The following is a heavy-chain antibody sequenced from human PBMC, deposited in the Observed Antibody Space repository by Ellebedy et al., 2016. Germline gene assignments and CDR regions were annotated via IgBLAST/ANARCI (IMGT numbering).Heavy chain of an antibody. J-gene: IGHJ4*02. CDR3: AKDLRYYFDY. V-gene: IGHV3-30*18. Sequence: GGSLRLXXAASGFTFSSYGMHWVRQAPGKGLEWVAVISYDGSNKYYADSVKGRFTISRDNSKNTLYLQMNSLRAEDTAVYYCAKDLRYYFDYWGQGTLVTVSS. CDR2: ISYDGSNK. CDR1: GFTFSSYG. D-gene: IGHD3-16*01.